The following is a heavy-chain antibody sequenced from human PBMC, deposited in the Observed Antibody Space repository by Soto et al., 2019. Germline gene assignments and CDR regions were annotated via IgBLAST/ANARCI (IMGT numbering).Heavy chain of an antibody. CDR3: ARHSRIAAAGTPYNWFDP. D-gene: IGHD6-13*01. V-gene: IGHV4-39*01. Sequence: SQTLSLTCPVAGDSRSRSRSYWGWIRQPPGKGLEWIGSIYYSGSTYYNPSLKSRVTISVDTSKNQFSLKLSSVTAADTAVYYCARHSRIAAAGTPYNWFDPWGQGTLVTVSS. CDR1: GDSRSRSRSY. J-gene: IGHJ5*02. CDR2: IYYSGST.